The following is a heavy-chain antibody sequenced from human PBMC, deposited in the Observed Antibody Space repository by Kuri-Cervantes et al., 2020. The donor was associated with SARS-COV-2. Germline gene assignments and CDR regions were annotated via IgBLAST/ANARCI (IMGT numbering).Heavy chain of an antibody. CDR3: ARGLGGSYYYDAFDI. Sequence: LRLSCTVSGGSISSSSYYWGWIRQPAGKGLEWIGRIYTSGSTNYNPSLKSRVTMSVDTSKNQFSLKLSSVTAADTAVYYCARGLGGSYYYDAFDIWGQGTMVTVSS. V-gene: IGHV4-61*02. J-gene: IGHJ3*02. D-gene: IGHD1-26*01. CDR1: GGSISSSSYY. CDR2: IYTSGST.